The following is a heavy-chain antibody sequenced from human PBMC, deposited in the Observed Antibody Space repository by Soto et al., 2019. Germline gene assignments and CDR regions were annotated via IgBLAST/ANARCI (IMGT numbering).Heavy chain of an antibody. CDR3: ARRHRSSSAFDP. CDR2: IYHSGST. V-gene: IGHV4-30-2*01. D-gene: IGHD6-13*01. J-gene: IGHJ5*02. Sequence: TLSLTCAVSGGSISSGGYSWSWIRQPPGKGLEWIGYIYHSGSTYYNPSLKSRVTISVDRSKNQFSLKLSSVTAADTAMYYCARRHRSSSAFDPWGQGTLVTVSS. CDR1: GGSISSGGYS.